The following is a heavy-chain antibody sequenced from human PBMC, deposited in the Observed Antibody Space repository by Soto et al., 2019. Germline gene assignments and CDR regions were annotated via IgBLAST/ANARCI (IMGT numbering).Heavy chain of an antibody. Sequence: PGESLKISCKGSGYSFTSYWISWVRQMNGKGLVLIGRIDPSDSYTNYSPSFQGHVTISADKSISTAYLQWSSLKASDTAMYYCARYSSSAIPYYYYGMDVWGQGTTVTVSS. D-gene: IGHD6-6*01. J-gene: IGHJ6*02. CDR3: ARYSSSAIPYYYYGMDV. CDR1: GYSFTSYW. CDR2: IDPSDSYT. V-gene: IGHV5-10-1*01.